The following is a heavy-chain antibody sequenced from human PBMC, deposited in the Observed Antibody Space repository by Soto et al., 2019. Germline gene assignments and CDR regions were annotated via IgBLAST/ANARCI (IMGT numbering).Heavy chain of an antibody. CDR2: IVVGSGNT. CDR1: GFTFTSSA. CDR3: AAESADAFDI. V-gene: IGHV1-58*01. Sequence: SAKVFCNASGFTFTSSAGQWVRQARGQRLEWIGWIVVGSGNTNYAQKFQKRVTITRDMSTSTAYMELSSLRTEDTAVYYCAAESADAFDIWGQGTMVTVSS. J-gene: IGHJ3*02.